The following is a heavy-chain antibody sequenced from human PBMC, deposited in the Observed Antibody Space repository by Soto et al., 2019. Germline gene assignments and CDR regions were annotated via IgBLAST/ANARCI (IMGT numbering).Heavy chain of an antibody. CDR1: GYTFTSYD. CDR2: MNPNSGNT. V-gene: IGHV1-8*01. D-gene: IGHD2-2*02. J-gene: IGHJ6*04. CDR3: ARGVSHCSSTSCYILDV. Sequence: ASVKVSCKASGYTFTSYDINWVRQATGQGLEWMGWMNPNSGNTGYAQKFQGRVTMTRNTSISTAYMELSSLRSEDTAVYYCARGVSHCSSTSCYILDVWGKGSSVTGSS.